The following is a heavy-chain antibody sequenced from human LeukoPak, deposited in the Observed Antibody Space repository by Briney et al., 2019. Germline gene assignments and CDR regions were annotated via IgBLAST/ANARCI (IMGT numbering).Heavy chain of an antibody. CDR1: GYTFTGYY. Sequence: GASVKVSCKASGYTFTGYYMHWVRQAPGQGLEWMGWINPNSGGTNYAQKFQGRVTMTRDTSISTAYMELSRLRSDDTAVYYCARDMYYYDSSGLYYYYYMDVWGKGTTVTISS. CDR3: ARDMYYYDSSGLYYYYYMDV. V-gene: IGHV1-2*02. D-gene: IGHD3-22*01. CDR2: INPNSGGT. J-gene: IGHJ6*03.